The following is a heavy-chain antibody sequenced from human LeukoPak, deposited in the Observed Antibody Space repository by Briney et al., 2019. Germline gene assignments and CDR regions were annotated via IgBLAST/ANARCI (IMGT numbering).Heavy chain of an antibody. J-gene: IGHJ6*02. CDR3: ARGLVVVVAAVLPAHYYYGMDV. V-gene: IGHV1-8*01. D-gene: IGHD2-15*01. CDR1: GYTFTSYD. Sequence: ASVKVSCTASGYTFTSYDINWVRQATGQGLEWMGWMNPNSGNTGYAQKFQGRVTMTRNTSISTAYMELSSLRSEDTAVYYCARGLVVVVAAVLPAHYYYGMDVWGQGTTVTVSS. CDR2: MNPNSGNT.